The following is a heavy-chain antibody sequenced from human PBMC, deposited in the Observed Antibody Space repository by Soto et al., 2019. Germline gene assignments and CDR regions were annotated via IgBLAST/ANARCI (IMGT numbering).Heavy chain of an antibody. D-gene: IGHD6-6*01. J-gene: IGHJ4*02. CDR3: ARSSIRDYYFDH. CDR2: MYYSGNT. V-gene: IGHV4-39*01. Sequence: QLQLQESGPGLVKPSETLSLTCTVSGGSISSSSYYWGWIRQPPGKGLEWIGSMYYSGNTYYNPSLESRVTISVDTSKNQFSLKLSSVTAADTAVYFCARSSIRDYYFDHWGQGTLVTVSS. CDR1: GGSISSSSYY.